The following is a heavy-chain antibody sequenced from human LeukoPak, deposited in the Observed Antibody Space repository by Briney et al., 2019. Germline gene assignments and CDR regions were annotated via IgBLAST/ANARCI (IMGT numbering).Heavy chain of an antibody. CDR3: ARDCSGGSCYTLLGY. D-gene: IGHD2-15*01. J-gene: IGHJ4*02. Sequence: GGSLRLSCAASGFTFSSYWMSWVRQAPGKGLEWVANTKQDGSEKYYVDSVKGRFTISRDNAKNSLYLQMNSLRAEDTAVYYCARDCSGGSCYTLLGYWGQGTLVTVSS. CDR2: TKQDGSEK. CDR1: GFTFSSYW. V-gene: IGHV3-7*01.